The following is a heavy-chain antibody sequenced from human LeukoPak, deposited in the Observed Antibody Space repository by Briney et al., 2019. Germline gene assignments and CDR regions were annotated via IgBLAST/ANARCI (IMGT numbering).Heavy chain of an antibody. J-gene: IGHJ4*02. CDR2: IYYSGST. V-gene: IGHV4-61*01. D-gene: IGHD6-19*01. CDR1: GDSVSSGNYY. Sequence: PSETLSLTYTISGDSVSSGNYYWTWIRQPPGKGLEWIGNIYYSGSTNNDPSLKSRVTISVDTSKNQFSLKLSSVTAADTAVYYCARETIAVAALGYWGQGTLVTVSS. CDR3: ARETIAVAALGY.